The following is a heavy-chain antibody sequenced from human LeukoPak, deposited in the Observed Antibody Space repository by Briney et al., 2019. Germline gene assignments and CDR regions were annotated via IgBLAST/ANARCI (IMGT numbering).Heavy chain of an antibody. D-gene: IGHD6-6*01. CDR2: IYHGGST. CDR1: GGSISSGGYS. V-gene: IGHV4-30-2*01. Sequence: PSQTLSLTCAVSGGSISSGGYSWSWIRQPPGKGLEGIGYIYHGGSTYYNPSLKSRVTISVDRSKNQFSLKLSSVTAADTAVYYCARSLGSDFAYWGQGTLVTVSS. J-gene: IGHJ4*02. CDR3: ARSLGSDFAY.